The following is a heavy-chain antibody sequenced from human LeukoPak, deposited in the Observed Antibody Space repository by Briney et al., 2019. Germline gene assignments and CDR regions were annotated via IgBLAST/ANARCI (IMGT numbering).Heavy chain of an antibody. CDR1: GGTFSSYA. Sequence: SVKVSCKASGGTFSSYAISWVRQAPGQGLEWMGGIIPIFGTANYAQKFQGRVTITADESTSTAYMELSSLRSEDTAVYYCARGLDGAVAARRYYYYYGMDVWGQGTTVTVSS. D-gene: IGHD6-19*01. J-gene: IGHJ6*02. V-gene: IGHV1-69*01. CDR2: IIPIFGTA. CDR3: ARGLDGAVAARRYYYYYGMDV.